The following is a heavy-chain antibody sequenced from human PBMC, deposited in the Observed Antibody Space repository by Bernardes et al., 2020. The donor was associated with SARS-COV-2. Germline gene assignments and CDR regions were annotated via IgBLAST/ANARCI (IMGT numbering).Heavy chain of an antibody. CDR3: ATVVGYSYGGGWFDP. CDR1: GYTFTSYD. V-gene: IGHV1-8*01. J-gene: IGHJ5*02. D-gene: IGHD5-18*01. Sequence: ASVKVSCKASGYTFTSYDINWVRQATGQGLEWMGWMNPNSGNTGYAQKFQGRVTMTRNTSISTAYMELSSLRSEDTAVYYCATVVGYSYGGGWFDPWGQGTLVTVSS. CDR2: MNPNSGNT.